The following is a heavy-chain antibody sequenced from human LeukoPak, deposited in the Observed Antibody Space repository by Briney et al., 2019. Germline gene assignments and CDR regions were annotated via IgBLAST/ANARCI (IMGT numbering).Heavy chain of an antibody. CDR2: ISSSSSYK. Sequence: PGGSLRLSCVASGFTFSGYSMNWVRQAPGKGLEWVSSISSSSSYKYYTDSVKGRFTISRDNAKNSLYLQMNSLRAEDTAVYYCARHNTGHSDYWGQGTLVTVSS. V-gene: IGHV3-21*01. J-gene: IGHJ4*02. CDR1: GFTFSGYS. D-gene: IGHD1-1*01. CDR3: ARHNTGHSDY.